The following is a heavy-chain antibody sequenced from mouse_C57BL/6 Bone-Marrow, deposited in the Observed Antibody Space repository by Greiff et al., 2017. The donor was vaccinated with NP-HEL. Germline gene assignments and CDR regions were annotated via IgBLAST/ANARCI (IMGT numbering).Heavy chain of an antibody. CDR3: ARADWDRDFGY. V-gene: IGHV1-78*01. CDR1: GYTFTDHT. D-gene: IGHD4-1*01. CDR2: IYPRDGST. Sequence: VMLVESDAELVKPGASVKISCKVSGYTFTDHTIHWMKQRPEQGLEWIGYIYPRDGSTKYNEKFKGKATLTADKSSSTAYMQLISLTSEDSAVYFCARADWDRDFGYWGQGTTLAVSS. J-gene: IGHJ2*01.